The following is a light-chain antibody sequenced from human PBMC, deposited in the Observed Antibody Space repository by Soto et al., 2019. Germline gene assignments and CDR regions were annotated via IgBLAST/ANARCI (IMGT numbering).Light chain of an antibody. CDR1: QGISSY. Sequence: IQLTQSPSSLSASVGDRVTITCRASQGISSYLAWYQQKPGKAPKLMIYEASTLQSGVXPRLSASGHGNDLTLTIRSLQPEDWATYYCPQSYSHMGPFGQGTK. J-gene: IGKJ1*01. CDR2: EAS. CDR3: PQSYSHMGP. V-gene: IGKV1-9*01.